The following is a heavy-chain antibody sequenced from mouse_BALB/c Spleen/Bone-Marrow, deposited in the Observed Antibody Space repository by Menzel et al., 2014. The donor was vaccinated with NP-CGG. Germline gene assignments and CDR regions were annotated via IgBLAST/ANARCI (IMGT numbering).Heavy chain of an antibody. CDR1: GDSITSGY. D-gene: IGHD1-2*01. V-gene: IGHV3-8*02. CDR2: ISYSGNT. CDR3: TRDYYGP. Sequence: EVQLQESGPSLVKPSQSLSLTCSVTGDSITSGYWNWIRKFPGNKLEYMGYISYSGNTYYNPSLISRISITRDTSKNXYYLQLNSVTTEDTATYYCTRDYYGPWGQGTTLTVSS. J-gene: IGHJ2*01.